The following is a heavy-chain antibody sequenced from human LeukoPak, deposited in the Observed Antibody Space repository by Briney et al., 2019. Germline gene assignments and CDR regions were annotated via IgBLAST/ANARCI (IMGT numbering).Heavy chain of an antibody. CDR1: GFPFRSYA. J-gene: IGHJ4*02. Sequence: GGSLTLSCAASGFPFRSYAMHWVRQAPGRGLEWVAVISYDGSHEYYADSVTGRFSISRDNSKNTLFLQINSLKTEDTAVYFCARAGALLEHIEVVTLDCWGQGTLVTVSS. D-gene: IGHD2-21*02. V-gene: IGHV3-30*04. CDR2: ISYDGSHE. CDR3: ARAGALLEHIEVVTLDC.